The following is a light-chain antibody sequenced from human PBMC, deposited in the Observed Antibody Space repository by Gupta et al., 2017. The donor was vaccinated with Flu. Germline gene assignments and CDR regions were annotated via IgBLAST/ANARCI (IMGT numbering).Light chain of an antibody. CDR1: KLGDKY. J-gene: IGLJ3*02. Sequence: STALTQPPSASVSPGHTASIACSGDKLGDKYVCWYQQNPGQSHVLVIYQDKKRSSGIPERFSGSHSGNTATLTISGTQALDEADYYCQAGDTSTWVFGGGTKLTVL. CDR3: QAGDTSTWV. CDR2: QDK. V-gene: IGLV3-1*01.